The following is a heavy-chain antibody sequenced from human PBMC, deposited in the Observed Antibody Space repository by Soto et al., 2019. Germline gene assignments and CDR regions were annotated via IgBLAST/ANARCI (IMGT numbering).Heavy chain of an antibody. CDR1: GYSFTSYW. CDR2: IDPSDSYT. J-gene: IGHJ3*02. V-gene: IGHV5-10-1*01. Sequence: PXESLKISCKGSGYSFTSYWISWVRQMPGKGLEWMGRIDPSDSYTNYSPSFQGHVTISADKSISTAYLQWSSLKASDTAMYYCASTGRYNWKLRGARAFDIWGQGTMVTGSS. CDR3: ASTGRYNWKLRGARAFDI. D-gene: IGHD1-20*01.